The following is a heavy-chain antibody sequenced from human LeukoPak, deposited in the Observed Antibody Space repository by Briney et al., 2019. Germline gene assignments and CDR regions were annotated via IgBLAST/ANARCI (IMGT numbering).Heavy chain of an antibody. CDR1: GYTFTSYG. CDR3: ATAYGDYALN. J-gene: IGHJ4*02. D-gene: IGHD4-17*01. V-gene: IGHV1-18*01. Sequence: ASVKVSCKASGYTFTSYGISWVRQAPGQGLEWMGWISAYNGNTNYAQKLQVRVTITTDTSTSTADMELRSRRADDTAVYYCATAYGDYALNWGQGTLVTVSS. CDR2: ISAYNGNT.